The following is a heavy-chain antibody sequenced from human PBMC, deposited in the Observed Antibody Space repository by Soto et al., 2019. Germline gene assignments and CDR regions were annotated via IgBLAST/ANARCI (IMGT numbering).Heavy chain of an antibody. V-gene: IGHV1-69*13. D-gene: IGHD3-22*01. Sequence: ASVKVSCKASGGTFSSYAISWVRQAPGQGLEWMGGIIPIFGTANYAQKFQGRVTITADESTSTAYMELSSLRSEDTAVYYCAGSSQYYYDSSGYGAPGYWGQGTLVTISS. CDR2: IIPIFGTA. CDR3: AGSSQYYYDSSGYGAPGY. CDR1: GGTFSSYA. J-gene: IGHJ4*02.